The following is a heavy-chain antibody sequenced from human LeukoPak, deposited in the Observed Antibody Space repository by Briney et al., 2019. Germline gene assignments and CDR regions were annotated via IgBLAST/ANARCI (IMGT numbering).Heavy chain of an antibody. CDR2: IYSGGST. V-gene: IGHV3-53*05. Sequence: GGSLRLSCAASGFLVSSNYMTWVRQAPGKGLEWASIIYSGGSTDYADSVKGRFTISRDNSKNTLYLQMDSLRVEDTAVYYCAKAQITRYYFDYWGQGTLVAVSS. CDR3: AKAQITRYYFDY. D-gene: IGHD5-24*01. CDR1: GFLVSSNY. J-gene: IGHJ4*02.